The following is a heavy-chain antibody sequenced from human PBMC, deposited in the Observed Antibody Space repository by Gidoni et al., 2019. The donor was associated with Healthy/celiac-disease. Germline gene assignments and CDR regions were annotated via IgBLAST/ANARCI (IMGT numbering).Heavy chain of an antibody. CDR3: ARTTLHDYGDYLFDY. J-gene: IGHJ4*02. D-gene: IGHD4-17*01. V-gene: IGHV2-26*01. CDR2: IFSNDEK. CDR1: GFSLRNARMG. Sequence: QVTLKESGPVLVKPTETLTLTCTVSGFSLRNARMGVSWIRQPPGKALEWLAHIFSNDEKSYSTSLKSRLTISKDTSKSQVVLTMTNMDPVDTATYYCARTTLHDYGDYLFDYWGQGTLVTVSS.